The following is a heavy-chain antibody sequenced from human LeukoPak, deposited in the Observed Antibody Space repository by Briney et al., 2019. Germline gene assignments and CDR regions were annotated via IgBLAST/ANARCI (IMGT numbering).Heavy chain of an antibody. V-gene: IGHV3-48*01. D-gene: IGHD2-2*01. CDR3: ARRSTPGDY. Sequence: GGSLRLSCAASGFTFSSYSMNWVRQAPGRGLEWVSYISGSSSTIYYADSVKGRFTISRDNAKNSLYLQMNSLRAEDTAVYYCARRSTPGDYWGQGTLVTVSS. CDR1: GFTFSSYS. J-gene: IGHJ4*02. CDR2: ISGSSSTI.